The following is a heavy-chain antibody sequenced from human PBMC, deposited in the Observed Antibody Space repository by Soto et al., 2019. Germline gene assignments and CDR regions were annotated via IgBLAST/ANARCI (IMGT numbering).Heavy chain of an antibody. V-gene: IGHV3-66*01. Sequence: EVQLVESGGGLVQPGGSVRLSCAASGFIVSSTYMSWVRQAPGKGLEWVSVISNRGDTHYADSVKGSFSLSRDTSNNIRHLQMSSLGAEDTGVYYCARERRYCSGGSCSITGDAYDVWGQGTLVTVSS. J-gene: IGHJ3*01. D-gene: IGHD2-15*01. CDR2: ISNRGDT. CDR1: GFIVSSTY. CDR3: ARERRYCSGGSCSITGDAYDV.